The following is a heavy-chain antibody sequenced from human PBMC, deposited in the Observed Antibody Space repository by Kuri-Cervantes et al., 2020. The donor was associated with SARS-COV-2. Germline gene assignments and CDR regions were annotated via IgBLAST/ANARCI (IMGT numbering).Heavy chain of an antibody. J-gene: IGHJ1*01. CDR2: YHYSGNT. V-gene: IGHV4-39*02. Sequence: GSLRLSCTVSYDSISTSNYFWGWIRQSPGKGLEWIGTYHYSGNTYYNPSLKSRVTVSVDMSKNQFSLILTSVTAADTAVYYCAKDPRDGEIDEYFQHWGQGTLVTVSS. CDR3: AKDPRDGEIDEYFQH. D-gene: IGHD4-17*01. CDR1: YDSISTSNYF.